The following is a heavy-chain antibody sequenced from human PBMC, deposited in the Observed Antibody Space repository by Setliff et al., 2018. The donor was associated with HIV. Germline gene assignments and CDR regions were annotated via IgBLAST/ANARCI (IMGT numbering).Heavy chain of an antibody. V-gene: IGHV2-5*02. CDR1: GFSLSTSGVG. J-gene: IGHJ4*02. Sequence: SGPTLVNPTQTLTLTCTFSGFSLSTSGVGVGWIRQPPGEALEWLALVYWDDDKRYSPSLKSRLTITKDTSKNQVVLTMTDMDPVDTATYYCAHTYYYDSSGYYSLLDYWGQGTQVTVSS. CDR2: VYWDDDK. D-gene: IGHD3-22*01. CDR3: AHTYYYDSSGYYSLLDY.